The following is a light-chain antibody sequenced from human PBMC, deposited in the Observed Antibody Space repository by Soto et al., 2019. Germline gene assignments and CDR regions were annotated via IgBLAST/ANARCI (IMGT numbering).Light chain of an antibody. Sequence: QSALTQPPSASGSPGQSVTISCSGTSSDVGGYNYVSWYQRHPGQAPKLMIYDVATRPTGVPDRFSGSKSGNTASLTVSGLQAEDEATYYCSSLAGFAGYYDVVFGGGTQLTVL. V-gene: IGLV2-8*01. CDR3: SSLAGFAGYYDVV. CDR1: SSDVGGYNY. J-gene: IGLJ3*02. CDR2: DVA.